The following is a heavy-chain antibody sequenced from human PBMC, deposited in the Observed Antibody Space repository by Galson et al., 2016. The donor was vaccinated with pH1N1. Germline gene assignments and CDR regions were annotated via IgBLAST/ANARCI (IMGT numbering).Heavy chain of an antibody. CDR3: ARGEGIRYYYSGMDV. Sequence: TLSLTCTVSGGSMNSADYYWSWIRLPPGKGLEWIGYIYYSGTTYFSPSLKSRLSMSVNMSNNQFSLTLNSVTAADTAVYYCARGEGIRYYYSGMDVWGQGTTVTVFS. CDR2: IYYSGTT. J-gene: IGHJ6*02. V-gene: IGHV4-30-4*01. CDR1: GGSMNSADYY. D-gene: IGHD3-16*01.